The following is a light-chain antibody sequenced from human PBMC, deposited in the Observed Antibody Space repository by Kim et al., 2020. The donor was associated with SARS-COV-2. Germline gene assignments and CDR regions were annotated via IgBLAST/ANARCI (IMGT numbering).Light chain of an antibody. CDR2: EVT. CDR1: SNDIGDYDF. V-gene: IGLV2-8*01. J-gene: IGLJ1*01. Sequence: GQSVTLTCTETSNDIGDYDFVSWYQQHPGQDPKLMIYEVTKRPSGVPDRFSGSKSGNTASLTVSGLQAEDEAQYYCCAYAGFSTLVFGTGTKVTVL. CDR3: CAYAGFSTLV.